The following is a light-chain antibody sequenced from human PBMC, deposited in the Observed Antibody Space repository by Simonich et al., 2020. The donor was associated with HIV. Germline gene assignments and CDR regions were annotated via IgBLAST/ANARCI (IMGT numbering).Light chain of an antibody. V-gene: IGKV2-28*01. CDR2: LGS. CDR3: MQSIQLPRT. CDR1: QSLLHTDGYYY. J-gene: IGKJ1*01. Sequence: DIVMTQSPLSLSVTPGEPASISCRSSQSLLHTDGYYYLEWYLQKPGQSPQLLIYLGSNRASGVPDRFSGSGSGTDFTLKISRVEAEDVGVYYCMQSIQLPRTFGQGTKVEIK.